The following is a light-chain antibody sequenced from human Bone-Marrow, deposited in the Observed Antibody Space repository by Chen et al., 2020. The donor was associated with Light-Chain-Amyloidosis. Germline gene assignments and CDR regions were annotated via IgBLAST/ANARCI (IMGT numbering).Light chain of an antibody. CDR1: TSDVGGYNY. J-gene: IGLJ2*01. CDR2: EVS. Sequence: QSVLTQPASVSGSPGQSITISCTGTTSDVGGYNYVSGYQQYPGQAPQLMISEVSDRPSGVSIRFSGSKSGNTASLTISGLQAEDEADYYCSSYTSIGKVVFGGGTTVTVL. CDR3: SSYTSIGKVV. V-gene: IGLV2-14*01.